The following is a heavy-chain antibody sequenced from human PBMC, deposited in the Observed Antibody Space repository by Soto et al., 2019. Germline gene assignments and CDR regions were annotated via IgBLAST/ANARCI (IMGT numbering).Heavy chain of an antibody. CDR3: ARNYGAADF. CDR2: IGTAAPTI. J-gene: IGHJ4*02. D-gene: IGHD4-17*01. CDR1: GFTFKNYG. V-gene: IGHV3-48*02. Sequence: PGGSLRLSCAASGFTFKNYGMNWVRQAPGKGLEWVSFIGTAAPTIYYADSVKGRFTISRDNAKSSLYLQMNSLRDEDTAIYYCARNYGAADFWGQGPLVTVSS.